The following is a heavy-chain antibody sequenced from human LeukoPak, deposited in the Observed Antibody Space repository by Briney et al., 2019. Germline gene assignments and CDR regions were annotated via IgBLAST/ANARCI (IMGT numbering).Heavy chain of an antibody. CDR3: ARDPRYCSGGSCYSGFDP. V-gene: IGHV4-39*07. CDR2: NYYSGST. D-gene: IGHD2-15*01. J-gene: IGHJ5*02. Sequence: SETLSLTCTVSCGSISSSSYYWGWIRQPPGKGQEWIGRNYYSGSTYDNPSLKSRVTISVDTSKNQFSLKLSSLTAADTAVYYCARDPRYCSGGSCYSGFDPWGQGTLVTVSS. CDR1: CGSISSSSYY.